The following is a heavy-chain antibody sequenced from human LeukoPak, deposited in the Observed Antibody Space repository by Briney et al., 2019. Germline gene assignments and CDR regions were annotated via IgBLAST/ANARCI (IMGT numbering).Heavy chain of an antibody. CDR3: AGQYTVYDPFDQ. CDR2: MYHSGDT. D-gene: IGHD5/OR15-5a*01. CDR1: GGSISSYY. Sequence: SETLSLTCTVSGGSISSYYWGWIRQPPGKGLEWIGSMYHSGDTYYNPSLRSRVTISTDTSKNQFSLKLTSVTAADTAVYFCAGQYTVYDPFDQWGQGTLVTVSS. J-gene: IGHJ4*02. V-gene: IGHV4-38-2*02.